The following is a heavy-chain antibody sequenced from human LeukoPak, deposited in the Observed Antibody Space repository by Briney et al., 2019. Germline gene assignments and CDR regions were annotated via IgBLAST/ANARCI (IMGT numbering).Heavy chain of an antibody. V-gene: IGHV3-48*04. Sequence: GGSLRLSCAASGFTFSSYSMNWVRQAPGKGLEWVSYISSASGSIYYADSVKGRFTISRDNAKNSLFLQMNSLRAEDTAVYYCARLPAYCSSTSCYYDYWGQGTLVTVFS. J-gene: IGHJ4*02. D-gene: IGHD2-2*01. CDR3: ARLPAYCSSTSCYYDY. CDR1: GFTFSSYS. CDR2: ISSASGSI.